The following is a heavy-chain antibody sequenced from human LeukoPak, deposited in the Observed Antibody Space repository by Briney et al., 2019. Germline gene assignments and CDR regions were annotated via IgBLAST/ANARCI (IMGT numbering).Heavy chain of an antibody. J-gene: IGHJ4*02. CDR1: GFTFSSYS. V-gene: IGHV3-48*02. D-gene: IGHD4-17*01. Sequence: GGSLRLSYAASGFTFSSYSMNWVRQAPGKGLEWVSYISSSSSTIYYADSVKGRFTISRDNAKNSLYLQMNSLRDEDTAVYYCARDGDYGDYRPFDYWGQGTLVTVSS. CDR2: ISSSSSTI. CDR3: ARDGDYGDYRPFDY.